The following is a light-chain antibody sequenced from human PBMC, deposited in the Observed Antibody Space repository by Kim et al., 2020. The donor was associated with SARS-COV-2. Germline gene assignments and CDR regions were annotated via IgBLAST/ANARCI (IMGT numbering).Light chain of an antibody. CDR3: LQYISSPRS. CDR1: QSVVASY. J-gene: IGKJ2*03. V-gene: IGKV3-20*01. Sequence: LSPGATAALSSRASQSVVASYLAWYQQKPGQAPKLLIYGASSRATGIPDRFSGSGSGTDFTLTISRLEPEDFAVYYCLQYISSPRSFGQGTKLEI. CDR2: GAS.